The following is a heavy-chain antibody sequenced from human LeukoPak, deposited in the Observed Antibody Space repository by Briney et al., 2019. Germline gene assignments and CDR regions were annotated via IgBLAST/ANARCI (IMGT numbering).Heavy chain of an antibody. Sequence: PGRSLRLSCAASGFTFSSYSMNWVRQAPGKGLEWVSSISSSSSYIYYADSVKGRFTISRDNAKNSLYLQMNSLRAEDTAVYYCARHRGIGSGLDYWGQGTLVTVSS. V-gene: IGHV3-21*01. D-gene: IGHD6-19*01. CDR1: GFTFSSYS. CDR3: ARHRGIGSGLDY. CDR2: ISSSSSYI. J-gene: IGHJ4*02.